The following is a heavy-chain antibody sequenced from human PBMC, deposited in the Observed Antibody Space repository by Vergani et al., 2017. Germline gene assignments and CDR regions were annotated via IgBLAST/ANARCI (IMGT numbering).Heavy chain of an antibody. V-gene: IGHV6-1*01. CDR1: GDSVSSNSAA. J-gene: IGHJ4*02. D-gene: IGHD6-13*01. Sequence: QVQLQQSGPGLVKPSQTLSLTCAISGDSVSSNSAAWNWLRQSPSRGLEWLGRTYYRSKWYNDYAVSVKSRITINPDTSKNQCSLQLNSVTPEDTAVYYWAREEIAAAGPLRYWGQGTLVTVSS. CDR2: TYYRSKWYN. CDR3: AREEIAAAGPLRY.